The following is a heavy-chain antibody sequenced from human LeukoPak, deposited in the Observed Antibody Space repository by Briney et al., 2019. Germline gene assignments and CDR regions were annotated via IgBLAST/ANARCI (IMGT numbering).Heavy chain of an antibody. CDR3: ARPGVGAKSFVDY. CDR1: GYSFTNYW. V-gene: IGHV5-51*01. CDR2: VYPGDSDT. Sequence: GESLKISCKGFGYSFTNYWIGWVRQMPGKGLEWMGIVYPGDSDTRYSPSFQGQVTISADKSISTAFLQWSSLKASDTAVDYCARPGVGAKSFVDYWGQGTLVTVSS. D-gene: IGHD1-26*01. J-gene: IGHJ4*02.